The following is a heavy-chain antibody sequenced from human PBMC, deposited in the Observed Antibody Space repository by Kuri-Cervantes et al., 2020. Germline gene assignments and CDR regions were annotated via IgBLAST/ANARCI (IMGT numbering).Heavy chain of an antibody. J-gene: IGHJ6*02. CDR2: ISAYNGNT. D-gene: IGHD1-26*01. CDR1: GYTFTSYG. Sequence: ASVKVSCKASGYTFTSYGISWVRQAPGQGLEWMGWISAYNGNTNYAQKLQGRVTMTTDTSTSTAYMELRSLRSDDTAVYYCARGSPPEAPWVFGMDVWGRGTTVTVSS. V-gene: IGHV1-18*01. CDR3: ARGSPPEAPWVFGMDV.